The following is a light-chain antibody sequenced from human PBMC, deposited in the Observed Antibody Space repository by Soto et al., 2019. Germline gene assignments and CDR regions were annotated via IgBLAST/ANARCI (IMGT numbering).Light chain of an antibody. CDR2: GAS. CDR3: QQYGSSGT. J-gene: IGKJ1*01. V-gene: IGKV3-20*01. CDR1: QSVSSSN. Sequence: IVLTQSPDTLTLSPGERPTLSCRASQSVSSSNLAWYQQKPGQAPRLLIYGASNRATGIPDRFSGSGSGTDFTLTISRLEPEEFAVYFWQQYGSSGTFGQGTKVDIK.